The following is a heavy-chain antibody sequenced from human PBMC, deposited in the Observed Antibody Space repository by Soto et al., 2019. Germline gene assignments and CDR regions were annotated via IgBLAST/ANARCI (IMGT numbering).Heavy chain of an antibody. CDR3: ARGLYYDILTGSQGYFDY. V-gene: IGHV1-18*04. D-gene: IGHD3-9*01. CDR2: ISAYNGNT. J-gene: IGHJ4*02. CDR1: GYTFTSYG. Sequence: PSVKVSCKASGYTFTSYGISWVRQAPGQGLEWMGWISAYNGNTNYAQKLQGRVTMTTDTSTSTAYMELRSLRSDDTAVYYCARGLYYDILTGSQGYFDYWGQGTLVTVSS.